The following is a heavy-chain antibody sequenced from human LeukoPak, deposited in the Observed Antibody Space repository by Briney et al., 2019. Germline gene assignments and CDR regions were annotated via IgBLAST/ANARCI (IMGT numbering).Heavy chain of an antibody. J-gene: IGHJ3*02. D-gene: IGHD3-3*01. CDR1: GFTFSRFE. CDR2: ISSSGTTI. CDR3: AKESYDFSFDI. V-gene: IGHV3-48*03. Sequence: GGSLRLSCAASGFTFSRFEMNWVRQAPGKGLEWVSYISSSGTTIYYADSVKGRFTISRDNSKNSLYLQMNSLRTEDTALYYCAKESYDFSFDIWGQGTMVTVSS.